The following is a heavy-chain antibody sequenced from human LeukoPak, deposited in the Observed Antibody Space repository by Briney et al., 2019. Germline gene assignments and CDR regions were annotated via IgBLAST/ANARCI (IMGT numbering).Heavy chain of an antibody. CDR1: GFSLATREGA. CDR3: AHRPGDGSLAFAS. D-gene: IGHD7-27*01. J-gene: IGHJ4*02. V-gene: IGHV2-5*02. CDR2: VYWDDDK. Sequence: SGPTLLHPPPTLTLTGTFSGFSLATREGAVGWIRQPPGKALEWLALVYWDDDKRYSPSLKTRLTITKDTSRNQVVLTMTNMDPVDTATYYCAHRPGDGSLAFASWGQGTLVTVSS.